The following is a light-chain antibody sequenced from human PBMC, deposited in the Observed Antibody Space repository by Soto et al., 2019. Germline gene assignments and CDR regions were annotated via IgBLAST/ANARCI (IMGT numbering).Light chain of an antibody. CDR3: QQYYSYPRRLT. V-gene: IGKV1-8*01. CDR2: AAS. CDR1: QGISSY. Sequence: IRMTQSPSSLSASAGDRVTITCRASQGISSYLAWYQQKPGKAPKLLIYAASTLQSGVPSRFSGSGSGTDFTLTISCRQPDDFAAYYCQQYYSYPRRLTFGGGTKVEIK. J-gene: IGKJ4*01.